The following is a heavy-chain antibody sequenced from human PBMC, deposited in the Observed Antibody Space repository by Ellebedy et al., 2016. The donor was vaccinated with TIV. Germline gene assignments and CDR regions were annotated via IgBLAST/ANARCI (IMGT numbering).Heavy chain of an antibody. V-gene: IGHV3-66*01. CDR1: GFSFSIYA. CDR3: ARTWLQNSFDS. Sequence: GGSLRLSCAASGFSFSIYAMNWVRQAPGKGLEWVSVIYSGGRTYYADSVKGRFTISRDNAKNSLFLQMNSLRDEDTAVYYCARTWLQNSFDSWGQGTLVTVSS. D-gene: IGHD5-24*01. J-gene: IGHJ4*02. CDR2: IYSGGRT.